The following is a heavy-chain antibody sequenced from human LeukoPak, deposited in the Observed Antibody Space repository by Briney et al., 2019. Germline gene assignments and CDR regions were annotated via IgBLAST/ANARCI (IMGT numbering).Heavy chain of an antibody. D-gene: IGHD3-16*01. CDR2: ISGLSSHI. V-gene: IGHV3-21*01. CDR1: GFTFSDYD. Sequence: GGSLRLSCSSSGFTFSDYDMTWFRQAPGKGLEWVSSISGLSSHIYYGDSVKGRFSISRDNAKNSLYLQMNSLGAEDTAVYYCGRAFPPLRTSSAGDLWGQGTLVTVSS. CDR3: GRAFPPLRTSSAGDL. J-gene: IGHJ4*02.